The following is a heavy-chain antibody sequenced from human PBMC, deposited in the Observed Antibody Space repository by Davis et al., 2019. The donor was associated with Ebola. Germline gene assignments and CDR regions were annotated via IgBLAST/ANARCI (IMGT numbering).Heavy chain of an antibody. CDR2: INAGNGNT. CDR3: ARGGPVTRLVFYYYGMDV. Sequence: ASVKVSCKASGYTFTNYGITWVRQAPGQRLEWMGWINAGNGNTKYSQKFQGRVTITRDTSASTAYMELSSLRSEDTAVYYCARGGPVTRLVFYYYGMDVWGKGTTVTVSS. V-gene: IGHV1-3*01. D-gene: IGHD4-17*01. CDR1: GYTFTNYG. J-gene: IGHJ6*04.